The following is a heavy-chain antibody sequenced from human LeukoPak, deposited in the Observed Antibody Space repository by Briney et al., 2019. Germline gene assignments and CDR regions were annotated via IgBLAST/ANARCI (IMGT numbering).Heavy chain of an antibody. CDR1: GGSISSSSYY. CDR3: ARQAGSGLFILP. J-gene: IGHJ4*02. CDR2: IYYSGST. V-gene: IGHV4-39*01. Sequence: SETLSLTCTVSGGSISSSSYYWGWIRQPPGKGLEWIGSIYYSGSTYYNPSLKSRVTISVDTSKNQFSLKLSSVTAADTAVYYCARQAGSGLFILPGGQGTLVTVSS. D-gene: IGHD3/OR15-3a*01.